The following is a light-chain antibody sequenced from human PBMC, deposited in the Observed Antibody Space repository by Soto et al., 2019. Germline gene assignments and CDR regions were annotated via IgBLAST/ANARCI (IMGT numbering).Light chain of an antibody. CDR3: QQRSNWPRT. J-gene: IGKJ1*01. Sequence: EIVLTQSPATLSLSPGERATLSCRASQSVSSYLAWYQHKPGQAPRLLIYDASSRATDIPARFSGSGSGTDFTLTISSLEPEDFAIYYCQQRSNWPRTFGQGTRVEIK. CDR1: QSVSSY. V-gene: IGKV3-11*01. CDR2: DAS.